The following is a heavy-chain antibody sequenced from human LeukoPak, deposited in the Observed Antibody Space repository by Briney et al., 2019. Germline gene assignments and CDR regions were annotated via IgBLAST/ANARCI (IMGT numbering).Heavy chain of an antibody. Sequence: GGSLRLSCAASGFTVSSNEMSWVRQAPGKGLEWVSSISGGSTYYADSRKGRFTISRDNSKNTLYLQMNSLRAEDTAVYYCAKSSSSWFDYYYYYMDVWGKGTTVTISS. J-gene: IGHJ6*03. D-gene: IGHD6-13*01. CDR3: AKSSSSWFDYYYYYMDV. V-gene: IGHV3-38-3*01. CDR1: GFTVSSNE. CDR2: ISGGST.